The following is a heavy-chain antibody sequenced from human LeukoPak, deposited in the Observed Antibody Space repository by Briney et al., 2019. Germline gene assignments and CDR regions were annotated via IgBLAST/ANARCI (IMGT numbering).Heavy chain of an antibody. Sequence: ASVKVSCKASGNTFTSYAMNWVRQAPGQGLEWMGIINPSGGSTSYAQKFQGRVTMTRDTSTSTVYMELSSLRSEDTAVYYCARDTAVAGYFDYWGQGTLVTVSS. V-gene: IGHV1-46*01. D-gene: IGHD6-19*01. J-gene: IGHJ4*02. CDR1: GNTFTSYA. CDR3: ARDTAVAGYFDY. CDR2: INPSGGST.